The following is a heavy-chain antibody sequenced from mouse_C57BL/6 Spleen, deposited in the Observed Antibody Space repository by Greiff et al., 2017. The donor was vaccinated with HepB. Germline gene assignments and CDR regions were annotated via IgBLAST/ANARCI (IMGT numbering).Heavy chain of an antibody. CDR1: GYTFTSYW. J-gene: IGHJ1*03. V-gene: IGHV1-52*01. Sequence: QVQLQQPGAELVRPGSSVKLSCKASGYTFTSYWMHWVKQRPIQGLEWIGNIDPSDSETHYNQKFKDKATLTVDKSSSTAYMQLSSLTSEDSADYYYGREYYGSGHQDFDVWGKGTTVTVSS. CDR2: IDPSDSET. D-gene: IGHD1-1*01. CDR3: GREYYGSGHQDFDV.